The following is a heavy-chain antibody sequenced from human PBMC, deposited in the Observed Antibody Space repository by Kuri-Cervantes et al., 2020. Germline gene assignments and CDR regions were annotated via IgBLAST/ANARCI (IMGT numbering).Heavy chain of an antibody. CDR3: AKDPRREWELFSNYYYYGMDV. D-gene: IGHD1-26*01. V-gene: IGHV6-1*01. J-gene: IGHJ6*02. CDR2: TYYRSKWYN. Sequence: SQTLSLTCAISGDSVSSNSAAWNWIRQSPSRGLEWLGRTYYRSKWYNDYAVSVKSRITINPDTSKNQFSLQLNSVTPEDTAVYYCAKDPRREWELFSNYYYYGMDVWGQGTTVTVSS. CDR1: GDSVSSNSAA.